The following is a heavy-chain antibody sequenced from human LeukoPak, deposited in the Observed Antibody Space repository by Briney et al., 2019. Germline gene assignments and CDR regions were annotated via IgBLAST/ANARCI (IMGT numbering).Heavy chain of an antibody. CDR1: GFTFSSYS. V-gene: IGHV3-48*01. D-gene: IGHD3-22*01. Sequence: GGSLRLSCAASGFTFSSYSMNWVRQAPGKGLEWISYISSSSSTKYYADSVKGRFTISRDNSKNTLYVQVNSLGTEDTAAYYCAKGSYYDSSGSFYFDYWGQGTLVTVSS. CDR2: ISSSSSTK. J-gene: IGHJ4*02. CDR3: AKGSYYDSSGSFYFDY.